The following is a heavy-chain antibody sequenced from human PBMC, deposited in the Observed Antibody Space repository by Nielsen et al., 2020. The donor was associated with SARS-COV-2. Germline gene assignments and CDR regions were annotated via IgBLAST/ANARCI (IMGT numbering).Heavy chain of an antibody. J-gene: IGHJ6*02. CDR1: GYTFTRYD. CDR2: MNPNSGNR. CDR3: ARLQSGSYTGMDV. V-gene: IGHV1-8*01. Sequence: ASVKVSCKASGYTFTRYDINWVRQATGQGLEGMGWMNPNSGNRGNAQKVQGRVTMTRNTSISTAYMELSSLRSEDTAVYYCARLQSGSYTGMDVWGQGTTVTVSS. D-gene: IGHD1-26*01.